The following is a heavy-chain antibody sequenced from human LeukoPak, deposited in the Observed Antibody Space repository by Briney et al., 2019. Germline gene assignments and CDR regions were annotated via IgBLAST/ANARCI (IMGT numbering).Heavy chain of an antibody. J-gene: IGHJ4*02. D-gene: IGHD3-22*01. Sequence: GGSLRLSCAASGFNFNIYAMSWVRQTPGKGLEWVSSISSNSVYTYYRDSVKGRFTVSRDNSKNTLYLKMNSLRAEDTAIYYCAKDRPNYYESNGHYYRQNGDYWGQGTLVTVSS. V-gene: IGHV3-23*01. CDR2: ISSNSVYT. CDR3: AKDRPNYYESNGHYYRQNGDY. CDR1: GFNFNIYA.